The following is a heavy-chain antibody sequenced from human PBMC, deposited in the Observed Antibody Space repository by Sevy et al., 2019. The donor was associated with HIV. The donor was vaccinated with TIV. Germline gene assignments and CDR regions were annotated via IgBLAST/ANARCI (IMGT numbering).Heavy chain of an antibody. CDR1: GGSFSGYY. V-gene: IGHV4-34*01. Sequence: SGTLSLTCAVYGGSFSGYYWSWIRQPPGKGLEWIGEINHSGSTNYNPSLKSRVTISVDTSKNQFSLKLSSVTAADTAWYYLAKRGSDYDFLSGPRPEHWYFDLWGRGTLVTVSS. J-gene: IGHJ2*01. CDR2: INHSGST. D-gene: IGHD3-3*01. CDR3: AKRGSDYDFLSGPRPEHWYFDL.